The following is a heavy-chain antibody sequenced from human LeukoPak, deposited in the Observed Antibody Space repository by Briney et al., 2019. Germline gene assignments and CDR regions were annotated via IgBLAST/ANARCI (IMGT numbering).Heavy chain of an antibody. CDR3: VVGGSPRY. V-gene: IGHV3-74*01. CDR1: GLAFSAYK. Sequence: PGGSLRLSCAASGLAFSAYKMHWVRQAPRRGLVWVSRISTDGYTTDYADFVQGRFTASRDNTKNTWSLEMNSLRAEDTAVYYCVVGGSPRYWGQGTLVTVSS. J-gene: IGHJ4*02. D-gene: IGHD2-15*01. CDR2: ISTDGYTT.